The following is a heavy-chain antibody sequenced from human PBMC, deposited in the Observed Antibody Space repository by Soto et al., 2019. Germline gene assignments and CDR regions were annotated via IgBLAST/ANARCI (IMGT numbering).Heavy chain of an antibody. J-gene: IGHJ3*02. Sequence: ASGPTLVNPTQTRTLTCTFYGFSRSTSGVGVGGIRQPPGKALEWLALIFWSDDKRYSPSLKTRLTITRDTSKNQVALTMSNMDPVDTATYFCAHKRCSGGSCFYAFDIWGQGTMVTVSS. CDR2: IFWSDDK. D-gene: IGHD2-15*01. CDR3: AHKRCSGGSCFYAFDI. CDR1: GFSRSTSGVG. V-gene: IGHV2-5*01.